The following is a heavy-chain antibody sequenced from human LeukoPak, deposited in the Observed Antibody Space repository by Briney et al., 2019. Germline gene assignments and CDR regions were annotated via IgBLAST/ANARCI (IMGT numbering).Heavy chain of an antibody. V-gene: IGHV3-23*01. CDR1: GLTFSNYA. D-gene: IGHD6-6*01. CDR2: IGNSGDST. Sequence: GGSLRLSCAASGLTFSNYAMSWVRQAPGKGLEWVSAIGNSGDSTYYADSVRGRFTISRDNSKNALYLQMNSLRAEDTAVYYCAKAWFASSEDYWGQGTLVTVSS. J-gene: IGHJ4*02. CDR3: AKAWFASSEDY.